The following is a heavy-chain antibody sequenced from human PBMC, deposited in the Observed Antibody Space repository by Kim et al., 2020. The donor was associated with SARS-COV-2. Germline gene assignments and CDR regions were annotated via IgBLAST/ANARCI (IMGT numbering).Heavy chain of an antibody. CDR3: ARGEFRQRSSLDPQFGY. Sequence: GGSLRLSCAASGFTFSSYWMHWVRQAPGKGLVWVSRINSDGSSTSYADSVKGRFTISRDNAKNTLYLQMNSLRAEDTAVYYCARGEFRQRSSLDPQFGYWGQGTLVTVSS. J-gene: IGHJ4*02. V-gene: IGHV3-74*01. D-gene: IGHD3-10*01. CDR1: GFTFSSYW. CDR2: INSDGSST.